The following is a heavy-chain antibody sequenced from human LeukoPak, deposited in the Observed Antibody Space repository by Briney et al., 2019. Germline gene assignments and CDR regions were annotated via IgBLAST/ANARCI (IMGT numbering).Heavy chain of an antibody. CDR3: ARGILYSYSSGWYSDYYYYYMDV. Sequence: SETLSLTCTVSGGSISSYYWNWIRQPPGKGLEWIGYIYYSGSTNYNPSLKSRVTISLDTSKNQFSLNLTSVTAADTAVYYCARGILYSYSSGWYSDYYYYYMDVWGKGTTVTISS. CDR1: GGSISSYY. V-gene: IGHV4-59*12. CDR2: IYYSGST. J-gene: IGHJ6*03. D-gene: IGHD6-19*01.